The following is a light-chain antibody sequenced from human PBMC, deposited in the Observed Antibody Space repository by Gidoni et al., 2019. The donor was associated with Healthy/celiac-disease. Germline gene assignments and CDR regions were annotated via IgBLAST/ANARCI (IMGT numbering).Light chain of an antibody. Sequence: DIQMTHSPSSLSASVGDRVTITCRASQSISSYLNWYQQKPGKAPKLLIYGASSLQSGVPSRFSGSGYGTDFTLTISSLQPEDFATYYCQQSFSTLYTFGQGTKLEIK. V-gene: IGKV1-39*01. CDR2: GAS. CDR3: QQSFSTLYT. J-gene: IGKJ2*01. CDR1: QSISSY.